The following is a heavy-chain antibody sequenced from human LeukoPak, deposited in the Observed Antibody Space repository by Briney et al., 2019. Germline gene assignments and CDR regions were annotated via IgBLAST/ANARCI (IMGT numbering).Heavy chain of an antibody. CDR3: ARGTKLVRTYCGGDCYEGNFDY. CDR2: MNPNSGNT. CDR1: GYTFTSYD. Sequence: SVKVSCKASGYTFTSYDINWVRQATGQGLEWMGWMNPNSGNTGYAQKFQGRVTMTRNTSISTAYMELSSLRSEDTAVYYCARGTKLVRTYCGGDCYEGNFDYWGQGTLVTVSS. J-gene: IGHJ4*02. D-gene: IGHD2-21*02. V-gene: IGHV1-8*01.